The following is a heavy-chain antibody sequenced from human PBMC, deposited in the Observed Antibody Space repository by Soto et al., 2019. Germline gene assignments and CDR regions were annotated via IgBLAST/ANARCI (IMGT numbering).Heavy chain of an antibody. D-gene: IGHD5-12*01. V-gene: IGHV1-69*02. CDR2: IIPILGIA. CDR3: ALVATMQYNWFAP. CDR1: GGTFSSYT. J-gene: IGHJ5*02. Sequence: GASLKVSCKASGGTFSSYTISWVRQAPGQGLEWMGRIIPILGIANYAQKFQGRVTITADKSTSTAYMELSSLRSHDTAVYYCALVATMQYNWFAPWGKGTLVTVSS.